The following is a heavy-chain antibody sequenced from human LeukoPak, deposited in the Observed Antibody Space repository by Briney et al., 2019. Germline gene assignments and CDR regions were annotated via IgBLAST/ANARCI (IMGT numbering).Heavy chain of an antibody. V-gene: IGHV4-59*01. CDR3: ARDRGGLMVATHYYGMDV. CDR2: IYYSGST. Sequence: PSETLSLTCTVSGGSISSYYWSWIRQPPGKGLEWIGYIYYSGSTNYNPSLKSRVTISVDTSKNQFSLKLSSVTAADTAVYYCARDRGGLMVATHYYGMDVWGQGTTVTVSS. J-gene: IGHJ6*02. D-gene: IGHD5-12*01. CDR1: GGSISSYY.